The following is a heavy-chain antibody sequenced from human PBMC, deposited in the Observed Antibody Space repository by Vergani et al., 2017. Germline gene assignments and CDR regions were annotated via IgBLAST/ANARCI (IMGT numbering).Heavy chain of an antibody. CDR1: GGTFSSYA. J-gene: IGHJ6*03. CDR3: ARGFGGSGWYGYYYYYYMDV. V-gene: IGHV1-69*04. Sequence: QVQLVQSGAEVKKPGSSVKVSCKASGGTFSSYAISWVRQAPGQGLEWMGRIIPILGIANYAQKFQGRVTITADKSTSTAYMELSSLRSDDTAVYYCARGFGGSGWYGYYYYYYMDVWGKGTTVTVSS. D-gene: IGHD6-19*01. CDR2: IIPILGIA.